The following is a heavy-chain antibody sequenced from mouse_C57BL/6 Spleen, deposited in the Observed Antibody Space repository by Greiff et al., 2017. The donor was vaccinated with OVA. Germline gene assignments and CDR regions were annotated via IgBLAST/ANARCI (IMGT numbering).Heavy chain of an antibody. Sequence: VQLKESGGGLVQPKGSLKLSCAASGFSFNTYAMNWVRQAPGKGLEWVARIRSKSNNYATYYADSVKDRFTISRDDSESMLYLQMNNLKTEDTAMYYCVRHEPHFDYWGQGTTLTVSS. CDR1: GFSFNTYA. J-gene: IGHJ2*01. CDR2: IRSKSNNYAT. V-gene: IGHV10-1*01. CDR3: VRHEPHFDY.